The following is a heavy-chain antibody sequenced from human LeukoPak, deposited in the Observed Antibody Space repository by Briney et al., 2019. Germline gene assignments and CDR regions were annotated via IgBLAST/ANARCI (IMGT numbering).Heavy chain of an antibody. J-gene: IGHJ6*03. CDR3: VTGNQLPLDYYYYMDA. D-gene: IGHD2-2*01. CDR2: INPNSGGT. CDR1: GYTFTGYY. Sequence: AASVKVSCKASGYTFTGYYMHWVRPAPGQGLEWMGWINPNSGGTNYAQKFQGRVTMTRDTSISTAYMELSRLRSDDTAVYYCVTGNQLPLDYYYYMDAWGKGTTVTVSS. V-gene: IGHV1-2*02.